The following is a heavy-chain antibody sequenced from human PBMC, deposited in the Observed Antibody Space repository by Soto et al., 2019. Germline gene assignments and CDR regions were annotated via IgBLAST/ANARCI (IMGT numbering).Heavy chain of an antibody. J-gene: IGHJ4*02. CDR2: ISYSGST. CDR1: GDSMNNADYF. D-gene: IGHD3-22*01. CDR3: ARDRAHLLESSGRLDL. Sequence: QVQLQESGPGLVKPSQTLSLTCSVSGDSMNNADYFWTWIRQPQGKGLQWIGYISYSGSTFYNPSIETRLTMSVDTSKKQFSVRLRSVTAADTAVYYRARDRAHLLESSGRLDLWGQGMLVTVSS. V-gene: IGHV4-30-4*01.